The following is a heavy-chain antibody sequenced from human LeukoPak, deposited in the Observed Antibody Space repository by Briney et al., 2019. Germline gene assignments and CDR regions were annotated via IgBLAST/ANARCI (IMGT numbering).Heavy chain of an antibody. D-gene: IGHD3-22*01. V-gene: IGHV1-18*01. CDR3: ARGPYYYDSSGYYRGFGWFDP. J-gene: IGHJ5*02. Sequence: ASVKVSCKASGYTFTSYGISWVRQAPGQGLEWIGWISAYNGNTNYAQKLQGRVTMTTDTSTSTAYMELRSLRSDDTAVYYCARGPYYYDSSGYYRGFGWFDPWGQGTLVTVSS. CDR2: ISAYNGNT. CDR1: GYTFTSYG.